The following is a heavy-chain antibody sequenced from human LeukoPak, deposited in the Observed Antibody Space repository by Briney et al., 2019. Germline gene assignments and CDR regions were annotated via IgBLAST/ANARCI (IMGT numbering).Heavy chain of an antibody. CDR3: ARDGYYYDSSLDS. D-gene: IGHD3-22*01. CDR2: ISDDGSGK. Sequence: GRSLRLSCAASEFTLSNYAIHWVRQAPGKGLEWVTIISDDGSGKYYADSVKGRFTISRDNSKNTVYLQMNSLRDDDTAVYYCARDGYYYDSSLDSWGQGTLVTVSS. J-gene: IGHJ4*02. V-gene: IGHV3-30*04. CDR1: EFTLSNYA.